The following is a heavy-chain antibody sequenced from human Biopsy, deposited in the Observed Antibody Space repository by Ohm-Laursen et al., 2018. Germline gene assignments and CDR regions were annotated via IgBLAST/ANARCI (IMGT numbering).Heavy chain of an antibody. J-gene: IGHJ4*02. D-gene: IGHD4-17*01. CDR2: IYGDGRT. CDR1: GFSVNDNY. V-gene: IGHV3-53*01. Sequence: SLRLSCAASGFSVNDNYMSWVRQAPGKGLEWVSFIYGDGRTFYADSVKGRFTISRDNSKNTLFLQMNSLRAADTAIYYCASDLNGDPSAFDYWGQGTPVTVSS. CDR3: ASDLNGDPSAFDY.